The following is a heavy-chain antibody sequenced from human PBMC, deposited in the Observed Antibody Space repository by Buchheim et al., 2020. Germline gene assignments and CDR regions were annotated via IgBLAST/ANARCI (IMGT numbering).Heavy chain of an antibody. CDR3: TAWGYGAHRSVGLDP. CDR1: GFIFNNAW. V-gene: IGHV3-15*07. Sequence: EVQLVESGGGLVKPGGSLRLSCAASGFIFNNAWMNWVRQAPGKGLEWVGRIKSKTDGGTTDYAASVKGRFTISTDDSKNTLYLQMHSLKTEATAVYYCTAWGYGAHRSVGLDPWGQGTL. J-gene: IGHJ5*02. D-gene: IGHD4-17*01. CDR2: IKSKTDGGTT.